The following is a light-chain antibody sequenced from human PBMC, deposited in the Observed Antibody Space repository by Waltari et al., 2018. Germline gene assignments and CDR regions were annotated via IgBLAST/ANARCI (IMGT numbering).Light chain of an antibody. CDR1: QSVTSIS. Sequence: EIVLTKSPGTLSLSHGDRATPSCRASQSVTSISLTWYQKKVGQAPRLLIYGTSSRATGIPDRFSGSGSGTEFTLTISRLEPEDFAVYYCQQYDGEVVTFGGGTKVEI. J-gene: IGKJ4*01. V-gene: IGKV3-20*01. CDR3: QQYDGEVVT. CDR2: GTS.